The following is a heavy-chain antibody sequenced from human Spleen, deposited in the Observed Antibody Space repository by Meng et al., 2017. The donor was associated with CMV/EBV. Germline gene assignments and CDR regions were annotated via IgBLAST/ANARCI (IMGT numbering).Heavy chain of an antibody. CDR2: ISRSNTYI. D-gene: IGHD2-2*01. Sequence: GGSLRLSCEASGFTFSSYSMNWVRQAPGKGLEWVSSISRSNTYIYYADSVKGRFTISRDNAKNSLYLQMNSLRAEDTAVYYCARDPGYCSSTSCYFDYYYGLDVWGQGTTVTVSS. V-gene: IGHV3-21*01. CDR1: GFTFSSYS. CDR3: ARDPGYCSSTSCYFDYYYGLDV. J-gene: IGHJ6*02.